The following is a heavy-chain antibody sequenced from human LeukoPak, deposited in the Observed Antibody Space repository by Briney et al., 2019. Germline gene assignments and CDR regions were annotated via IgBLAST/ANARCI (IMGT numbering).Heavy chain of an antibody. CDR3: ARDADWGYDAFDI. D-gene: IGHD7-27*01. J-gene: IGHJ3*02. V-gene: IGHV4-59*12. CDR2: IYYSGST. Sequence: SETLSLTCTVSGGSISSYYWSWIRQPPGKGLEWIGYIYYSGSTNYNPSFKSRVTISVDTSKNQFSLQLNSVTPEDTAVYYCARDADWGYDAFDIWGQGTMVTVSS. CDR1: GGSISSYY.